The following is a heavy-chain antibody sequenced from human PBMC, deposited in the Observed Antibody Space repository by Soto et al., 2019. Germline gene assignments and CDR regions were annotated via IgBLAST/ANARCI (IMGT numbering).Heavy chain of an antibody. CDR3: AVVDSTGNWFDP. Sequence: SQTLPLTCTVFGGSISSRDFYLSWLRQTPGKGLEFIGSMYYSGTTYYNPSLKSRVTISVDTSKNQFTLKLISVTAADTAVYYCAVVDSTGNWFDPWGEGALVTVSS. V-gene: IGHV4-39*01. CDR2: MYYSGTT. J-gene: IGHJ5*02. D-gene: IGHD6-25*01. CDR1: GGSISSRDFY.